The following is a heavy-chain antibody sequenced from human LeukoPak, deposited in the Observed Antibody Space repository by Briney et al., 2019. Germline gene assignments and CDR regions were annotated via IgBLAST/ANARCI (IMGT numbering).Heavy chain of an antibody. J-gene: IGHJ1*01. CDR2: IIPIFGAV. CDR3: ARGPIDMATDRPAEYFHH. CDR1: GGTFNSYA. D-gene: IGHD5-24*01. V-gene: IGHV1-69*06. Sequence: SVTVSCKASGGTFNSYAISWVRQVPGQGLEWMGRIIPIFGAVDYAQKFQGRVTITADNSTSTAYMELISLKSEDTAVYYCARGPIDMATDRPAEYFHHWSQGTLVTVSS.